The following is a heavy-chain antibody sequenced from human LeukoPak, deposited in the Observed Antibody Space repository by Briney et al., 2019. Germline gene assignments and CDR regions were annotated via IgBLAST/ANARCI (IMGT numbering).Heavy chain of an antibody. CDR1: GDSFSRNTYS. J-gene: IGHJ3*02. CDR3: ARRGSMGGSFVGAFDI. CDR2: IYYTGRT. D-gene: IGHD1-26*01. V-gene: IGHV4-39*01. Sequence: SETLSLTCTVSGDSFSRNTYSWGWIRQPPGKGLEWIGSIYYTGRTFYNPSLKSRVTISVDTSKNQFSLKLSSVIAADTAVYYCARRGSMGGSFVGAFDIWGQGTMVTVSS.